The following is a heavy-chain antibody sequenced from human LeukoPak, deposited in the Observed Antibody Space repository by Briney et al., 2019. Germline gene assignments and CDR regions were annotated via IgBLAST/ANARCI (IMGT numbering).Heavy chain of an antibody. D-gene: IGHD5-24*01. V-gene: IGHV4-38-2*02. Sequence: SETLSLTCTVSGYSISSGYYWGWIRQPPGKGLEWIGSIYHSGSTYYNPSLKSRVTISVDTSKNQFSLKLSSVTAADTAVYYCARRGRWLANWFDPWGQGTLVTVSS. J-gene: IGHJ5*02. CDR1: GYSISSGYY. CDR2: IYHSGST. CDR3: ARRGRWLANWFDP.